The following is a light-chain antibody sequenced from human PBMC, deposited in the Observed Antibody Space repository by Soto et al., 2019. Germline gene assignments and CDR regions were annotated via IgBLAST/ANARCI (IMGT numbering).Light chain of an antibody. CDR3: SSYSSISAYV. CDR2: DVS. CDR1: SSDVGGYNY. V-gene: IGLV2-14*01. J-gene: IGLJ1*01. Sequence: QSALTQPASVSGSTGQSITISCTGTSSDVGGYNYVSWYQQHPGKAPKLMIYDVSNRPSGVSNRFSGSKSGDTASLTISGLQAEDEADYYCSSYSSISAYVFGIGTQLTVL.